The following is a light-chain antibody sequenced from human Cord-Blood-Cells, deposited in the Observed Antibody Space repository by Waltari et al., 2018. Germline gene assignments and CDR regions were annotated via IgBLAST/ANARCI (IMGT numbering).Light chain of an antibody. CDR2: GAS. Sequence: LSLSPGERATLSCRASQSVSSSYLAWYQQKPGQAPRLLIYGASSRATGIPDRFSGSGSGTDFTLTISRLEPEDFAVYYCQQYGSSTWTFGQGTKVEIK. V-gene: IGKV3-20*01. J-gene: IGKJ1*01. CDR1: QSVSSSY. CDR3: QQYGSSTWT.